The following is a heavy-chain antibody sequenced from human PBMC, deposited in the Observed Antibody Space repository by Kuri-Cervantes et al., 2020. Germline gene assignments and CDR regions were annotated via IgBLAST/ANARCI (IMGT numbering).Heavy chain of an antibody. D-gene: IGHD3-10*01. CDR2: MNPNSGNT. CDR3: ARDRGMVLQGVIITSELGYFDY. Sequence: ASVKVSCKASGYTFTSYDINWVRQATGQGLEWMGWMNPNSGNTGYAQKLQGRVTMTTDTSTSTVYMELSSLRSEDTAVYYCARDRGMVLQGVIITSELGYFDYWGQGTLVTVSS. J-gene: IGHJ4*02. CDR1: GYTFTSYD. V-gene: IGHV1-8*01.